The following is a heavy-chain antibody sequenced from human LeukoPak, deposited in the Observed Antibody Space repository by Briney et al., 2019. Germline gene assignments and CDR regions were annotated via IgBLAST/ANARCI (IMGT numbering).Heavy chain of an antibody. D-gene: IGHD2-15*01. CDR3: ARERPVVIAATGAFDI. Sequence: SVKVSCKASGGTFSSYAISWVRQAPGQGLEWMGGIIPIFGTANYAQKFQGRVTITADESTSTAYMELSSLRSEDTAVYYCARERPVVIAATGAFDIWGQGTMVTVSS. CDR1: GGTFSSYA. J-gene: IGHJ3*02. CDR2: IIPIFGTA. V-gene: IGHV1-69*01.